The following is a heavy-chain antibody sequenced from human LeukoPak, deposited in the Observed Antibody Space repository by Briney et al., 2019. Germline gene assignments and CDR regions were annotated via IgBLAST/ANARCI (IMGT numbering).Heavy chain of an antibody. J-gene: IGHJ4*02. CDR1: GYTFTSYD. Sequence: ASVKVSCKASGYTFTSYDINWVRQATGQGLEWMGWMNPNSGNTGYAQKFQGRVTMTRNTSISTAYMELSSLRSEDTAVYYCAAARHCSSTSCYEYWGQGTLVTVSS. CDR3: AAARHCSSTSCYEY. D-gene: IGHD2-2*01. V-gene: IGHV1-8*01. CDR2: MNPNSGNT.